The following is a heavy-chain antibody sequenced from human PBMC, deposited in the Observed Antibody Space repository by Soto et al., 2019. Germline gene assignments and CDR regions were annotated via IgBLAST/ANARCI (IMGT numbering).Heavy chain of an antibody. V-gene: IGHV3-23*01. CDR1: GFTFSSYA. Sequence: EVQLLESGGGLVQPGGSLRLSCAASGFTFSSYAMSWVRQAPGKGLEWVSAISGSGGSTYYADSVTRRITISRDNSKNTLYLQRIRVRAADTAVYYCAKQLTRGGNTEYGDVIVIVDCWGRGTMVTVSS. D-gene: IGHD2-21*01. J-gene: IGHJ4*02. CDR2: ISGSGGST. CDR3: AKQLTRGGNTEYGDVIVIVDC.